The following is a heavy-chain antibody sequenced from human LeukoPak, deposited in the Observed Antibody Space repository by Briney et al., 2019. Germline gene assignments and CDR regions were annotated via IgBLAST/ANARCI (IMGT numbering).Heavy chain of an antibody. D-gene: IGHD6-19*01. Sequence: QSGGSLRLSCAASGFTFDDYAMHWVRQAPGKGLEWVSGISWNSDSIGYADSVKGRFTISRDNAKNSLYLQMNSLRAEDTALYYCAKDMTDQAVAAIDYWGQGTLVTVSS. J-gene: IGHJ4*02. V-gene: IGHV3-9*01. CDR2: ISWNSDSI. CDR3: AKDMTDQAVAAIDY. CDR1: GFTFDDYA.